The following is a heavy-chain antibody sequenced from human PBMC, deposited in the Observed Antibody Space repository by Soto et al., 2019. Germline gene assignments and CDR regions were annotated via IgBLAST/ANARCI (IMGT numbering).Heavy chain of an antibody. V-gene: IGHV5-10-1*01. J-gene: IGHJ3*02. CDR3: ARHVAYYYGSGSYYSI. Sequence: GESLKISCKGSGYSFTSYWISWVRQMPGKGLEWMGRIDPSDSYTNYSPSFQGHVTISADKSISTAYLQWSSLKASDTAMYYCARHVAYYYGSGSYYSIWGQGTMVTVS. D-gene: IGHD3-10*01. CDR1: GYSFTSYW. CDR2: IDPSDSYT.